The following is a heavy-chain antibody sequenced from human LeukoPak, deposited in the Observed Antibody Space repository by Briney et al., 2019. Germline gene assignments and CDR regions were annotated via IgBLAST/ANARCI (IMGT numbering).Heavy chain of an antibody. CDR2: LSGSGASS. V-gene: IGHV3-23*01. CDR1: GFTFSSYA. D-gene: IGHD1-1*01. CDR3: AKDFGANNWYNWFDP. J-gene: IGHJ5*02. Sequence: GGSLRLSCAASGFTFSSYAMTWVRQSPGKGLEWVSSLSGSGASSYYADSVKGRFTISRDNSKNTLYLQMNSLRAEDTAVYYCAKDFGANNWYNWFDPWGQGALVTVSS.